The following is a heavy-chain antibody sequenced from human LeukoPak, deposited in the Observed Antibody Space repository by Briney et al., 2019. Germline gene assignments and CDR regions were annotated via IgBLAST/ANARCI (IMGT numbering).Heavy chain of an antibody. D-gene: IGHD6-13*01. CDR3: AKDVGGQQLAPYFDH. CDR1: GFTFSNNW. V-gene: IGHV3-7*01. J-gene: IGHJ4*02. Sequence: GGSLRLSCAASGFTFSNNWMTWVRQAPGKGLEWVASVKKDESEKYYVDSVKGRFTISRDNAKNSLYLQMNSLRVEDTAVYYCAKDVGGQQLAPYFDHWGQGTLVTVSS. CDR2: VKKDESEK.